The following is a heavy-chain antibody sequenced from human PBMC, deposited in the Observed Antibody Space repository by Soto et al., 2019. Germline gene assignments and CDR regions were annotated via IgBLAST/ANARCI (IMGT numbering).Heavy chain of an antibody. CDR3: ANVPIWCSSTSCYTEGFDY. V-gene: IGHV3-23*01. J-gene: IGHJ4*02. CDR1: GFTFSDYA. CDR2: ISAGGST. D-gene: IGHD2-2*02. Sequence: GSLRLSCTASGFTFSDYAMSWVRQPPGKGLEWVSVISAGGSTYYADSVKGRFTVSRANSKNTLYLQMNSLRAEDTAVYYCANVPIWCSSTSCYTEGFDYWGQGTLVTVSS.